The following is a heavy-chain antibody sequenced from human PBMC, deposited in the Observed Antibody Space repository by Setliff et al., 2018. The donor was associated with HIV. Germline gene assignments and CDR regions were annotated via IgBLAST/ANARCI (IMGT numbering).Heavy chain of an antibody. CDR2: IFYSGST. V-gene: IGHV4-31*03. Sequence: SETLSLTCTVSGGSISSGGYYWSWIRQHPGKGLEWIVYIFYSGSTYYNPSLKSRVTISVDTSKNEFSLTLNSLTAADTAVYYCARGRGTGYSSSSMAHFDYWGQGTLVTVSS. D-gene: IGHD6-13*01. CDR3: ARGRGTGYSSSSMAHFDY. CDR1: GGSISSGGYY. J-gene: IGHJ4*02.